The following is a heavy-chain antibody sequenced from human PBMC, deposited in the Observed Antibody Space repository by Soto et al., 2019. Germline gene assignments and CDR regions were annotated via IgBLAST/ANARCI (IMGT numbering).Heavy chain of an antibody. Sequence: QVQLQESGPGLVKPSQTLSLTCTVSGGSISSGGYYWSWIRQHPGKGLEWIGYIYYSGSTYYNPSLQSRFTISVATSKNQFSLKLSSVTAADTAVYYCARERNYDSSGYSYYYGMDVWGQGTTVTVSS. CDR1: GGSISSGGYY. CDR2: IYYSGST. D-gene: IGHD3-22*01. CDR3: ARERNYDSSGYSYYYGMDV. V-gene: IGHV4-31*03. J-gene: IGHJ6*02.